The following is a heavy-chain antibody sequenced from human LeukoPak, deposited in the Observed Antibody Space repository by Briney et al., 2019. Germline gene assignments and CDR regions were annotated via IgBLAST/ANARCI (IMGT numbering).Heavy chain of an antibody. CDR3: AKDRYCSGGSCYSAFDS. CDR1: GFTFDDYA. D-gene: IGHD2-15*01. Sequence: GGSLRLSCAASGFTFDDYAMHWVRQAPGKGLEWVSGISWNGAFIGYAGSVKGRFTISRDNGKNSVDLQMNSLTAEDTALYYCAKDRYCSGGSCYSAFDSWGQGTLVTVSS. J-gene: IGHJ4*02. V-gene: IGHV3-9*01. CDR2: ISWNGAFI.